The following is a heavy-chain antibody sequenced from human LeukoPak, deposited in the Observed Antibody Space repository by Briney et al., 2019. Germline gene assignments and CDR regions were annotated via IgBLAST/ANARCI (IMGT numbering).Heavy chain of an antibody. CDR1: GFTVSTNY. CDR2: IYSGGNT. J-gene: IGHJ4*02. D-gene: IGHD5-18*01. CDR3: AKDIGGYSYGYPADY. Sequence: TGGSLRLSCAASGFTVSTNYMSWVRQAPGKGLEWVSVIYSGGNTYYADSVKGRFTISRDNSKNTLYLQMNSLRAEDTAVYYCAKDIGGYSYGYPADYWGQGTLVTVSS. V-gene: IGHV3-53*01.